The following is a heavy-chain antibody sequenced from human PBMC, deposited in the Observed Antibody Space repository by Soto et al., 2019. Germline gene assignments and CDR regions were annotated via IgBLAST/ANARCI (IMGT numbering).Heavy chain of an antibody. CDR3: AGVAGVVTAGGYFDY. J-gene: IGHJ4*02. D-gene: IGHD6-13*01. CDR1: SGSISSSNW. V-gene: IGHV4-4*02. Sequence: QVQLQESGPGLVKPSGTLSLTCAVSSGSISSSNWWSWVRQPPGKGLEWIGEIYHSGSTNYNPSLKSRVTISVGKSKDQSSLKLSSVTAAATAVYYCAGVAGVVTAGGYFDYWGQGTLVTVSS. CDR2: IYHSGST.